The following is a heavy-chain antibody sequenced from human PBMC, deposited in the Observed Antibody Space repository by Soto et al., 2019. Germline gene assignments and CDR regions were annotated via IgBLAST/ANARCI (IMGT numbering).Heavy chain of an antibody. D-gene: IGHD2-8*01. Sequence: QVQLVQSGTEVKKPGASVKVSCKASGYTFTSYDISWVRQAPGQGPEWMGWMNPNSGNTGYAQKFRGRVTMTRNTTIRTAQKKLSSLRSDDTAVYYWVRSLMRYVRDNGGQGPLGTV. V-gene: IGHV1-8*01. CDR2: MNPNSGNT. J-gene: IGHJ4*02. CDR3: VRSLMRYVRDN. CDR1: GYTFTSYD.